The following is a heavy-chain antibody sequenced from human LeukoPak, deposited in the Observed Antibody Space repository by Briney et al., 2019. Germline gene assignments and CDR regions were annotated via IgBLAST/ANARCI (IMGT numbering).Heavy chain of an antibody. D-gene: IGHD1-26*01. V-gene: IGHV3-23*01. J-gene: IGHJ3*01. CDR2: ISGSGSNT. Sequence: GGSLRLSCAASGFTFSSYAMSWVRQAPGKGLERVSTISGSGSNTFYADSVKGRFTISRDNSKNTLYLQMNSLRAEDTAVYYCAKDLRYSGSPRAFDFWGQGTMVTVSS. CDR3: AKDLRYSGSPRAFDF. CDR1: GFTFSSYA.